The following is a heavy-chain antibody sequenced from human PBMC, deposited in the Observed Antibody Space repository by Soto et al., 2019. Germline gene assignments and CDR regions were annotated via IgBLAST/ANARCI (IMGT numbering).Heavy chain of an antibody. Sequence: SVKVSCKASGGTFSSYAISWVRQAPGQGLEWMGGIIPIFGTANYAQKFQGRVTITADESTSTAYMELSSLRSEDTAVYYCASPFATYYYDSSGYYPPDEYFQHWGQGTLVTVSS. CDR3: ASPFATYYYDSSGYYPPDEYFQH. V-gene: IGHV1-69*13. D-gene: IGHD3-22*01. J-gene: IGHJ1*01. CDR2: IIPIFGTA. CDR1: GGTFSSYA.